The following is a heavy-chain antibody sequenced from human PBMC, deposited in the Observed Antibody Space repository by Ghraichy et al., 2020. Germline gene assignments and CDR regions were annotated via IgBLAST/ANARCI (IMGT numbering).Heavy chain of an antibody. CDR1: GYTFTGYY. Sequence: ASVKVSCKASGYTFTGYYMHWVRQAPGQGLEWMGWINPNSGGTNYAQKFQGWVTMTRDTSISTAYMELSRLRSDDTAVYYCARDPIGLEDYYYDSSGPPGWFDPWGQGTLVTVSS. CDR3: ARDPIGLEDYYYDSSGPPGWFDP. D-gene: IGHD3-22*01. J-gene: IGHJ5*02. V-gene: IGHV1-2*04. CDR2: INPNSGGT.